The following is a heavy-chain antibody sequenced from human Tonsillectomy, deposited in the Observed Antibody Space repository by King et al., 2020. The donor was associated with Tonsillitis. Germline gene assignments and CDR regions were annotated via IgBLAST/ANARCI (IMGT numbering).Heavy chain of an antibody. V-gene: IGHV3-23*04. CDR1: GFTFSDYA. CDR3: AKGTVSYDTSDFDK. J-gene: IGHJ4*02. Sequence: VQLVESGGGLIQPGGSLRLSCAASGFTFSDYAMSWSGRAPEKGLEWASFISGIGDTTYSAESVKGRFTISSDNSKNMLFLQINSLIAEDTPVYYCAKGTVSYDTSDFDKWGQGTLVTVSS. D-gene: IGHD3-22*01. CDR2: ISGIGDTT.